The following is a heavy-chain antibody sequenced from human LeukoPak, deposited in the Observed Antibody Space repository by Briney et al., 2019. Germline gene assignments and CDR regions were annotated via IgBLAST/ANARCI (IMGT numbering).Heavy chain of an antibody. CDR1: GFTFSSYS. J-gene: IGHJ4*02. D-gene: IGHD3-10*01. CDR3: ARDPLWFGEPYYFDY. CDR2: ISSSSSYI. Sequence: GGSLRLSCAASGFTFSSYSMNWVRQAPGKGLEWVSSISSSSSYIYYADSVKGRFTISRDNAKNSLYLQMNSLRAEDTAVYYCARDPLWFGEPYYFDYWGQGTLVTVSS. V-gene: IGHV3-21*01.